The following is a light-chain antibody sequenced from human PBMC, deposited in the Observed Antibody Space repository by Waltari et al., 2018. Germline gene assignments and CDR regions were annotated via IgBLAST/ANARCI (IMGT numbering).Light chain of an antibody. CDR3: QTYDSRLTSSV. Sequence: QSVLTQPPSVSGAPGQRVTISCTGSSSHAGSYYVFIWYQQFPGTAPKLLIYGQNRRPSGVPDRFSASKSGASASLAITDLQAADEAVYYCQTYDSRLTSSVFGGGTKLTVL. V-gene: IGLV1-40*01. CDR2: GQN. J-gene: IGLJ2*01. CDR1: SSHAGSYYV.